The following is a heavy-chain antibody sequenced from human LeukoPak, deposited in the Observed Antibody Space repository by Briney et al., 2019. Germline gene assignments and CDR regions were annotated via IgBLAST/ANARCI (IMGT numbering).Heavy chain of an antibody. J-gene: IGHJ4*02. CDR1: GFAFSNNA. V-gene: IGHV3-23*01. Sequence: PGGSLRLSCAASGFAFSNNAMSWVRQAPGKGLEWVSGISGDGGRTWYADSVKGRFTISRDNSKNTLYLQMNSLRAEDTAVYYCAKDIGWFGEGDYFDYWGQGTLVTVSS. D-gene: IGHD3-10*01. CDR3: AKDIGWFGEGDYFDY. CDR2: ISGDGGRT.